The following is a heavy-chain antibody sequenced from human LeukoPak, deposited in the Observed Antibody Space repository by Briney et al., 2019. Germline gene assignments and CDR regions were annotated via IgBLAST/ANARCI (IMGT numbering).Heavy chain of an antibody. CDR3: ARDQGFTTWDWFDP. CDR1: GFTFSSYA. CDR2: ISYDGSNK. J-gene: IGHJ5*02. D-gene: IGHD3-22*01. V-gene: IGHV3-30-3*01. Sequence: GGSLRLSCAASGFTFSSYAMHWVRQAPGKGLEWVAVISYDGSNKYYADSVKGRFTISRDNSKNTLYLQMNSLRAEDTAVYYCARDQGFTTWDWFDPWGQGTLVTVSS.